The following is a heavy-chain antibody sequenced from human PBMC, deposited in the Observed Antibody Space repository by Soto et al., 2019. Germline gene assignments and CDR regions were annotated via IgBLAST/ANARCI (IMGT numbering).Heavy chain of an antibody. CDR3: GGGASCGHNFDY. CDR1: GYPFTRYW. J-gene: IGHJ4*02. V-gene: IGHV5-51*01. CDR2: IYPGDSDS. Sequence: ESLKISCAASGYPFTRYWIGWVRQMTRKGLGWMGSIYPGDSDSRYSPSFLGQVTFSVDKSINTAYLQWNSRKASDPATSFCGGGASCGHNFDYLGQGTRGTVSS. D-gene: IGHD2-21*01.